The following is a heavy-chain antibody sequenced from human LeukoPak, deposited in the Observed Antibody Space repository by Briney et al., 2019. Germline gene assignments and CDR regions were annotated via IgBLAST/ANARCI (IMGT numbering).Heavy chain of an antibody. CDR2: IYYSGST. V-gene: IGHV4-59*08. Sequence: PSETLSLTCTVSGGSISSYYWSWIRQPPGKGLEWIGDIYYSGSTNYNPSLKSRVTISVDTSKNQFSLRLSSVTAADTAVYYCARHTRRTQWLVPLGYWGQGTLVTVSS. J-gene: IGHJ4*02. D-gene: IGHD6-19*01. CDR3: ARHTRRTQWLVPLGY. CDR1: GGSISSYY.